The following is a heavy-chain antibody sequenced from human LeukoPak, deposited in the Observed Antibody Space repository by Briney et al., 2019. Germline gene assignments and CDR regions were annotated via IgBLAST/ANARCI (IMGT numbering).Heavy chain of an antibody. V-gene: IGHV1-2*02. Sequence: ASVKVSCKASGYTFTSHFMHWVRQAPGQGLEWMGIINPNSGGTNYAQKFQGRVTMTRDTSISTAYMELSRLRSDDTAVYYCAREYSSSWHDYWGQGTLVTVSS. CDR1: GYTFTSHF. CDR2: INPNSGGT. D-gene: IGHD6-13*01. CDR3: AREYSSSWHDY. J-gene: IGHJ4*02.